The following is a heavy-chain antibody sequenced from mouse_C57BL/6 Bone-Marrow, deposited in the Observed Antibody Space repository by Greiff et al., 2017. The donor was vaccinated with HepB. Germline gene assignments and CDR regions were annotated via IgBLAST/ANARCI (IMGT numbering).Heavy chain of an antibody. CDR2: IHPNSGST. Sequence: QVQLKQPGAELVKPGASVKLSCKASGYTFTSYWMHWVKQRPGQGLEWIGMIHPNSGSTNYNEKFKSKATLTVDKSSSTAYMQLSSLTSEDSAVYYCVKRWLLPLYAMDYWGQGTSVTVSS. J-gene: IGHJ4*01. V-gene: IGHV1-64*01. D-gene: IGHD2-3*01. CDR3: VKRWLLPLYAMDY. CDR1: GYTFTSYW.